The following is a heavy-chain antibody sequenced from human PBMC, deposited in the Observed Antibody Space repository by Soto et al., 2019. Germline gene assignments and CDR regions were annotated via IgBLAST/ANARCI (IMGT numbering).Heavy chain of an antibody. CDR2: IYYSGST. J-gene: IGHJ4*02. Sequence: QVQLQESGPGLVKPSETLSLTCTVSGGSISSYYWSWIRQPPGKGLEWIGYIYYSGSTNYNPSLKRRVTISVDTSKNQFSLKLSSVTAADTAVYYCASRHYDILTGYLRDYWGQGTLVTVSS. D-gene: IGHD3-9*01. CDR1: GGSISSYY. V-gene: IGHV4-59*01. CDR3: ASRHYDILTGYLRDY.